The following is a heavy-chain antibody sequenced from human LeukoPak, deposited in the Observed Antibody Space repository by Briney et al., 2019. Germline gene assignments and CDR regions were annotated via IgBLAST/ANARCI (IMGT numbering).Heavy chain of an antibody. CDR1: GFTFSSYS. Sequence: PGGSLRLSCAASGFTFSSYSMNWVRQAPGKGLEWFSSISSSSSYIYYADSVKGRFTISRDNAKNSLYLQMNSLRAEDTAVYYCARDWGSSGWRYYYYGMDVWGKGTTVTVSS. J-gene: IGHJ6*04. CDR2: ISSSSSYI. V-gene: IGHV3-21*01. D-gene: IGHD6-19*01. CDR3: ARDWGSSGWRYYYYGMDV.